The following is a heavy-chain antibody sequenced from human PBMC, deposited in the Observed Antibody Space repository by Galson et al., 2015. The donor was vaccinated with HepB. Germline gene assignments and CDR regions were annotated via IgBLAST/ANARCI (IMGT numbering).Heavy chain of an antibody. CDR3: ARAKVGLYGSGFSWFDP. CDR2: MNPNSGNT. D-gene: IGHD3-10*01. V-gene: IGHV1-8*01. CDR1: GYTFTSYD. Sequence: SVKVSCKASGYTFTSYDINWVRQATGQGLEWMGWMNPNSGNTGYAQKFQGRVTMTRNTSISTAYMELSSLRSEDTAVYYCARAKVGLYGSGFSWFDPWGQGTLVTVSS. J-gene: IGHJ5*02.